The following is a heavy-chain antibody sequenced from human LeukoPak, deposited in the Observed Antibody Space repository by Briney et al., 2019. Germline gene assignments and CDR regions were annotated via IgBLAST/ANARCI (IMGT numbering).Heavy chain of an antibody. CDR1: GFTFSTYG. CDR2: IRYDGSNK. Sequence: GGSLRLSCAASGFTFSTYGMHWVRQAPGKGLEWVAFIRYDGSNKYYADSVKGRFTISRDNSKNTLYLQMNSLRSGDTAVYYCAKVNKGGYDSFNYWGQGTLVTVSS. D-gene: IGHD5-12*01. CDR3: AKVNKGGYDSFNY. J-gene: IGHJ4*02. V-gene: IGHV3-30*02.